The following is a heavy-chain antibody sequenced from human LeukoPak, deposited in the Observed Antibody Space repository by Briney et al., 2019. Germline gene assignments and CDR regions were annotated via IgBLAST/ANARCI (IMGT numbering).Heavy chain of an antibody. CDR2: IYNSGST. V-gene: IGHV4-59*01. Sequence: SETLSLTCTVSGGSISSYYWSWIRQPPGKGLEWIGYIYNSGSTNYNPSLKSRVTISVDTSKSQFSLNLSSMTAADTAVYYCARVHSDGSGYNFDYWGQGTLVTVSS. CDR3: ARVHSDGSGYNFDY. D-gene: IGHD3-22*01. J-gene: IGHJ4*02. CDR1: GGSISSYY.